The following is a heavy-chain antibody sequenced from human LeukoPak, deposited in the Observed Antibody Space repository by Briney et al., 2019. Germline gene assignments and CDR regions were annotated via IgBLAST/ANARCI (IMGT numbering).Heavy chain of an antibody. V-gene: IGHV3-23*01. Sequence: GGSLRLSCAASGFTFSNFAMSWVRLAPGKGLEWVPTISAGGGNTYYGDSVKGRFTTSRDNSEDTLYLQMNSLRAEDTAVYYCAKDRREAVITPGYYWGQGTLVTVSS. D-gene: IGHD4-17*01. J-gene: IGHJ4*02. CDR1: GFTFSNFA. CDR3: AKDRREAVITPGYY. CDR2: ISAGGGNT.